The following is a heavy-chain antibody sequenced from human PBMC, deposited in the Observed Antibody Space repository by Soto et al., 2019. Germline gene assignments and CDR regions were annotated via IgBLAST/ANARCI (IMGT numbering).Heavy chain of an antibody. D-gene: IGHD6-13*01. CDR3: ARVSGGSIAAAGGEAFDI. J-gene: IGHJ3*02. Sequence: ASVKVSCKASGYTFTSYGISWVRQAPGQGLEWMGWISAYNGNTNYAQKLQGRVTMTTDTSTSTAYMELRSLRSDDTAVYYCARVSGGSIAAAGGEAFDICGQGTMVTVSS. CDR1: GYTFTSYG. CDR2: ISAYNGNT. V-gene: IGHV1-18*01.